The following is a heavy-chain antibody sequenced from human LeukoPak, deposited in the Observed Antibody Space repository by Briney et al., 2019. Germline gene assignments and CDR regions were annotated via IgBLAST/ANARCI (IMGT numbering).Heavy chain of an antibody. J-gene: IGHJ4*02. D-gene: IGHD3-10*01. CDR1: GFTFSNYS. Sequence: GGSLRLSCAASGFTFSNYSMNWVRQAPGKGLEWVSSISSSSSYIYYADSVKGRFTISRDNAKNSLCLQMNSLRAEDTAVYYCAREDTMVRGVFDYWGQGTLVTVSS. CDR2: ISSSSSYI. V-gene: IGHV3-21*01. CDR3: AREDTMVRGVFDY.